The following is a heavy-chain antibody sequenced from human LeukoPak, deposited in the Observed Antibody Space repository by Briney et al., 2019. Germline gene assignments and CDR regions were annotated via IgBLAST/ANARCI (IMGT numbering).Heavy chain of an antibody. CDR3: ARDWSGIQGGIVVVPAATFDY. V-gene: IGHV1-69*04. CDR1: GGTFSSYA. J-gene: IGHJ4*02. Sequence: SVKVSCKASGGTFSSYAISWVRQAPGQGLEWMGRIIPILGIANYAQKFQGRVTITADKSTSTAYMELSSLRSEDTAVYYCARDWSGIQGGIVVVPAATFDYWGQGTLVTVSS. CDR2: IIPILGIA. D-gene: IGHD2-2*01.